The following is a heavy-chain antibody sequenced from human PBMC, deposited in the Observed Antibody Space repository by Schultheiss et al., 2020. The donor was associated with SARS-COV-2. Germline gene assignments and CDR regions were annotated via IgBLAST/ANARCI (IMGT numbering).Heavy chain of an antibody. CDR2: ISSSSSYI. Sequence: GGSLRLSCEASGFTFSAYGMHWVRQAPGKGLEWVSSISSSSSYIYYADSVKGRFTVSRDNTKNTLYLQMNTLRAEDTAVYYCAKETEIWGQGTMVTVSS. CDR1: GFTFSAYG. CDR3: AKETEI. J-gene: IGHJ3*02. V-gene: IGHV3-21*04.